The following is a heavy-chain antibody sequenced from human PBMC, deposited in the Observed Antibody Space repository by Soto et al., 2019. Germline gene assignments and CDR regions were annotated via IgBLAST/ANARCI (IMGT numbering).Heavy chain of an antibody. Sequence: GGSLRLSCAASGFTFSDYYMSWIRQAPGKGLEWVSYISSSGSTIYYADSVKGRFTISRDKAKNSLYLQMNSLRAEDTAVYYCARLYYYGSGSYYKAFDYWGQGTLVTVSS. CDR3: ARLYYYGSGSYYKAFDY. D-gene: IGHD3-10*01. J-gene: IGHJ4*02. V-gene: IGHV3-11*01. CDR2: ISSSGSTI. CDR1: GFTFSDYY.